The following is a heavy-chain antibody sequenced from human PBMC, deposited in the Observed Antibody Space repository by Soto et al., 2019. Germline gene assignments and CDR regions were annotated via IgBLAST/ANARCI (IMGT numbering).Heavy chain of an antibody. Sequence: QIQLVESGGDVVQPGKSLRLSCAASGFNFGFFGMHWVRQAPGKGLEWVAFISGDGINTQYADYVRGRFTLSRDYSRKTMYLQMDSLRDEDTAIYYCARGNLSFDFDSWGLGTLVTVSS. CDR1: GFNFGFFG. CDR2: ISGDGINT. V-gene: IGHV3-30*03. CDR3: ARGNLSFDFDS. D-gene: IGHD1-26*01. J-gene: IGHJ4*02.